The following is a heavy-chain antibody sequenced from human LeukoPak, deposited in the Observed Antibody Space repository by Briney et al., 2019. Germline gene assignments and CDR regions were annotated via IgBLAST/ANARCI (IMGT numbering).Heavy chain of an antibody. CDR3: ARFYTTSQYGSGYMDV. Sequence: SETLSLTCTVSGGSISSSSYYWGWIRQPPGKGLEWIGSMSYSGSTYYNPSLKSRVTIAVDTSKTQFSLKLTSVTAADTAVYYCARFYTTSQYGSGYMDVWGKGTTVTVSS. V-gene: IGHV4-39*01. CDR2: MSYSGST. J-gene: IGHJ6*03. D-gene: IGHD3-10*01. CDR1: GGSISSSSYY.